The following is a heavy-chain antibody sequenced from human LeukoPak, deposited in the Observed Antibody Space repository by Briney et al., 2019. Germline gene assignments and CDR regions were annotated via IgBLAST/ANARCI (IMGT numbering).Heavy chain of an antibody. V-gene: IGHV3-33*01. D-gene: IGHD3-10*01. CDR2: IWYDGSNK. J-gene: IGHJ6*02. CDR3: ARDQVTMVRGVINYGMDV. Sequence: GGSLRLSCAASGFTFSSYGMHWVRQAPGKGLEWVAVIWYDGSNKYYADSVKGRFTLSRDNSKNTLYLQMNSLRAEDTAVYYCARDQVTMVRGVINYGMDVWGQGTTVTVSS. CDR1: GFTFSSYG.